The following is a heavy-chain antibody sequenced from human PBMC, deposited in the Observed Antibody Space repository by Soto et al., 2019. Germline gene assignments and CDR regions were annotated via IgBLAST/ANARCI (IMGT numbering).Heavy chain of an antibody. D-gene: IGHD6-19*01. CDR3: ARFYSSGWPRGYFDY. V-gene: IGHV1-18*01. CDR2: ISTFHGSI. J-gene: IGHJ4*02. Sequence: QVQLVQSGGEVKKPGASVKVSCKAAGYTFTSHGISWVRQAPGQGLEWMGWISTFHGSINYAQKFQGRVTMTTDTSRSTAYMELRSLRSDDTAVYYCARFYSSGWPRGYFDYWGQVTPVTVSA. CDR1: GYTFTSHG.